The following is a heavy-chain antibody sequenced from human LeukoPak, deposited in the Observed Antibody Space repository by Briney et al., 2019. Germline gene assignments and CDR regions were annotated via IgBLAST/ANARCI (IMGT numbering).Heavy chain of an antibody. CDR2: ISSSSSYI. D-gene: IGHD5-24*01. Sequence: GGSLRLSCAASGFTFSSYSMNWVRQAPGQGLEWVSSISSSSSYIYYADSVQGRFTISRDNAKNSLYLQMNSLRAEDTAVYYCARGGRDGYNLYFDYWGQGTLVTVSS. V-gene: IGHV3-21*01. J-gene: IGHJ4*02. CDR3: ARGGRDGYNLYFDY. CDR1: GFTFSSYS.